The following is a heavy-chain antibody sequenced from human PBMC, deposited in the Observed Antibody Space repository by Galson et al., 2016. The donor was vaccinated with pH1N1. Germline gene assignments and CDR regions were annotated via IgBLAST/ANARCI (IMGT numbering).Heavy chain of an antibody. CDR2: IHTTTGDP. CDR1: GYTFASYA. D-gene: IGHD2-15*01. J-gene: IGHJ4*02. V-gene: IGHV7-4-1*01. Sequence: SVKVSCKASGYTFASYAINWVRQVPGQGLEWMGWIHTTTGDPSYGQGFPGRFVFSLDTSVTTAYLQIGSLKTEDAAVYYCARESYRCSGGSCYFDSWGEGTLVTVSS. CDR3: ARESYRCSGGSCYFDS.